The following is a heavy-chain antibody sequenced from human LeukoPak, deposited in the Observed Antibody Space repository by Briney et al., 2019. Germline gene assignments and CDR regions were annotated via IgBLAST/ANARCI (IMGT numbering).Heavy chain of an antibody. CDR2: IRYDGGNK. V-gene: IGHV3-30*02. J-gene: IGHJ4*02. D-gene: IGHD3-22*01. CDR1: GFTFSSYG. CDR3: AKVYDSSGYHFDY. Sequence: PGGSLRLSCAASGFTFSSYGMHWVRQAPGKGLEWVAFIRYDGGNKYYADSVKGRFTISRDNSKNTLYLQMNSLRAEDTAVYYCAKVYDSSGYHFDYWGQGTLVTVSS.